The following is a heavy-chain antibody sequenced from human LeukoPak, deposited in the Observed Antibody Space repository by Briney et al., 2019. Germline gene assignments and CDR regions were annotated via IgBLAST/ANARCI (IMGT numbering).Heavy chain of an antibody. CDR1: GGSISPYF. Sequence: SETLSLTCTVSGGSISPYFWSWIRQPPGKGLEWIGYIYYSGSTNYNPSLKSRVTISVDTSKNQFSLKLSSVTAADTAVYYCARDLVGAPYYYGMDVWGQGTTVTVSS. CDR3: ARDLVGAPYYYGMDV. D-gene: IGHD1-26*01. CDR2: IYYSGST. V-gene: IGHV4-59*01. J-gene: IGHJ6*02.